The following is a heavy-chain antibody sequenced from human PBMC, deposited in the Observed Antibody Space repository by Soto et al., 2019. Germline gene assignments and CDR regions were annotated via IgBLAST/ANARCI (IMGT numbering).Heavy chain of an antibody. D-gene: IGHD6-6*01. Sequence: ASVKVSCKASGYTFTGYYMHWVRQAPGQGLEWMGWINPNSGGTNYAQKFQGWVTMTRDTSISTAYMELSRLRSDDTAVYYCARDLYSSSSVGVGXWGQGTLVTVSS. V-gene: IGHV1-2*04. CDR2: INPNSGGT. CDR1: GYTFTGYY. CDR3: ARDLYSSSSVGVGX. J-gene: IGHJ4*02.